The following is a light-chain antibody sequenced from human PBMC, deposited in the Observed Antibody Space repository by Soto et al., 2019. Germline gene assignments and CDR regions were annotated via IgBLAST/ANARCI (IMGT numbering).Light chain of an antibody. V-gene: IGKV1-39*01. CDR3: QEGYSSSRT. CDR2: GAS. Sequence: DIQMTQSPSSLSASVGDRVAITCRASQSISNYLNWYQQKPGKAPQLLIYGASSLHSSVPSRFSGRGSGTDFTLIITGLQPEDFATYSCQEGYSSSRTFGQGTTVEIK. J-gene: IGKJ1*01. CDR1: QSISNY.